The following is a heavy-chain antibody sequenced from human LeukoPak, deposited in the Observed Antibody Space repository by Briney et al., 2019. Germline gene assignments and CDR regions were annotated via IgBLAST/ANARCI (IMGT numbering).Heavy chain of an antibody. CDR3: ARDTSVIVVVITTYGFDY. V-gene: IGHV3-30-3*01. J-gene: IGHJ4*02. CDR2: ISYDGSNK. Sequence: GGSLRLSCAASGFTFSSYAMHWVRQAPGKGLEWVAVISYDGSNKYYADSVKGRFTISRDNSKNTLYLQMNSLRAEDTAVYYCARDTSVIVVVITTYGFDYWGQGTLVTVSS. D-gene: IGHD3-22*01. CDR1: GFTFSSYA.